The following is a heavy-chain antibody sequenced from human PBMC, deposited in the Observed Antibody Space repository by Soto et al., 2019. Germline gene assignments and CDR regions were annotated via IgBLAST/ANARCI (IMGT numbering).Heavy chain of an antibody. CDR1: GFTFSSYW. Sequence: PGGSLRLSCAASGFTFSSYWMSWVRQAPGKGLEWVANIKQDGSEKYYVDSVKGRFTISRDNAKNSLYLQMNSLRAEDTAVYYCARGVDTAMPNYYYGMDVWGQGTTVTVSS. CDR2: IKQDGSEK. J-gene: IGHJ6*02. D-gene: IGHD5-18*01. CDR3: ARGVDTAMPNYYYGMDV. V-gene: IGHV3-7*05.